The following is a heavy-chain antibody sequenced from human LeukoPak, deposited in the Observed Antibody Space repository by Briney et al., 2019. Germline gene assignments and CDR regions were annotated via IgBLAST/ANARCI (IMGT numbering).Heavy chain of an antibody. Sequence: GWSLRLSCGGSGFSLTGFPMSWIRQAPGKGLEWVAYIKADGTEKYYLDSVRGRFTISRDSAKNSLFLQMDSLGTDDTAVYYCARSIAMIPEDYWGPGTLVTVSS. D-gene: IGHD3-22*01. CDR2: IKADGTEK. CDR1: GFSLTGFP. J-gene: IGHJ4*02. CDR3: ARSIAMIPEDY. V-gene: IGHV3-7*04.